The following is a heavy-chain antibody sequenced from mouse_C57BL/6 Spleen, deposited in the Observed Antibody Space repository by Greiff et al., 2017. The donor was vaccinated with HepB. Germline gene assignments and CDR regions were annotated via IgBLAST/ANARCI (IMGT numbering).Heavy chain of an antibody. V-gene: IGHV7-1*01. CDR2: SRNKANDYTT. D-gene: IGHD2-3*01. J-gene: IGHJ4*01. CDR1: GFTFSDFY. Sequence: EVKVVESGGGLVQSGRSLRLSCATSGFTFSDFYMEWVRQAPGKGLEWIAASRNKANDYTTEYSASVKGRFIVSRDTSQSILYLQMNALRAEDTAIYYCARDRLLAMDYWGQGTSVTVSS. CDR3: ARDRLLAMDY.